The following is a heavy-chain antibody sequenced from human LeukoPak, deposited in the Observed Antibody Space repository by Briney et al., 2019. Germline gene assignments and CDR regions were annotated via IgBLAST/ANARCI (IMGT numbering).Heavy chain of an antibody. D-gene: IGHD2-21*01. CDR1: GFTFSSYE. CDR2: ISSSSSTI. Sequence: PGRSLRLSCAASGFTFSSYEMNWIRQAPEKGLEWVAYISSSSSTIYYADSVKGRFTISRDNAKNSLSLQLSSLRGEDTALYYCARGDSSSILINDASDFWGQGTMVTVSS. J-gene: IGHJ3*01. V-gene: IGHV3-48*03. CDR3: ARGDSSSILINDASDF.